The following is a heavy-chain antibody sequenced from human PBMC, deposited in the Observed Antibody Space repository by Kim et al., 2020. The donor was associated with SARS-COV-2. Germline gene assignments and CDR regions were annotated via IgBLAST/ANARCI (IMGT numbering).Heavy chain of an antibody. CDR2: INTNTGNP. V-gene: IGHV7-4-1*02. CDR3: AREGGGAQGYYYGSGSYYNPLWTYYYYGMDV. Sequence: ASVKVSCKASGYTFTSYAMNWVRQAPGQGLEWMGWINTNTGNPTYAQGFTGRFVFSLDTSVSTAYLQISSLKAEDTAVYYCAREGGGAQGYYYGSGSYYNPLWTYYYYGMDVWGQGTTVTVSS. CDR1: GYTFTSYA. D-gene: IGHD3-10*01. J-gene: IGHJ6*02.